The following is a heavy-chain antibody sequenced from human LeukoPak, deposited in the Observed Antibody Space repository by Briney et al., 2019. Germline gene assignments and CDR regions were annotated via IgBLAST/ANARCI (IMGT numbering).Heavy chain of an antibody. V-gene: IGHV4-59*01. Sequence: PSETLSLTCAVSGDSINNFYWSWIRQPPGKGVQWIGYIYYSGSTNYNPSLKGRVTISVDTSKNQFSLKLTSVTAADTAVYYCARGVVAAPQTFDYWGQGNLVTVSS. CDR1: GDSINNFY. CDR2: IYYSGST. CDR3: ARGVVAAPQTFDY. J-gene: IGHJ4*02. D-gene: IGHD2-15*01.